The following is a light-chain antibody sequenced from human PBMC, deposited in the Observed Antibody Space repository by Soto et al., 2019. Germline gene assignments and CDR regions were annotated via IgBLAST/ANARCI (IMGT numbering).Light chain of an antibody. CDR1: QSVGNNY. V-gene: IGKV3-20*01. J-gene: IGKJ4*01. CDR2: GAS. Sequence: EIVLTQSPGTLSLSPGERATVSCRASQSVGNNYLGWYQQKPGQAPRLLIHGASSRATGIPDRFSRSGSGTDFTLTITRLAPEDFAVYYCQQYAAAPITFGGGTKVEIK. CDR3: QQYAAAPIT.